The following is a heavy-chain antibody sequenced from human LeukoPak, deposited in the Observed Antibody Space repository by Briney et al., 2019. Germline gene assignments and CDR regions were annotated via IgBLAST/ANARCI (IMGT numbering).Heavy chain of an antibody. CDR1: GYTFTSYG. V-gene: IGHV1-18*01. Sequence: GASVKVSCKASGYTFTSYGISWVRQAPGQGLEWMGWISAYNGNTNYAQKLQGRVTMTTDTSTSTAYMELRSLRSDDTAVYYCASLRVSKYCSGGSCGPFDYWGQGTLVTVSS. J-gene: IGHJ4*02. CDR3: ASLRVSKYCSGGSCGPFDY. D-gene: IGHD2-15*01. CDR2: ISAYNGNT.